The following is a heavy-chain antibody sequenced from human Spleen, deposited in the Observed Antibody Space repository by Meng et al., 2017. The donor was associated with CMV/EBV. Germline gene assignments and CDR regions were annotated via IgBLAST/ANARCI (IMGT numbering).Heavy chain of an antibody. CDR2: VDPENDEA. CDR1: GYTFTDHH. Sequence: SCKVSGYTFTDHHMHWVQQAPGRGLEWMGLVDPENDEAVYAEKFQGRVTLTADTSADTAYMELASLRSEDTAVYYCATQGPEWELLLWGQGTLVTAPQ. CDR3: ATQGPEWELLL. V-gene: IGHV1-69-2*01. J-gene: IGHJ4*02. D-gene: IGHD4-23*01.